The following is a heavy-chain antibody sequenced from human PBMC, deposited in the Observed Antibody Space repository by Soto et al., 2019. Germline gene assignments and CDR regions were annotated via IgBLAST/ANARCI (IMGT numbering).Heavy chain of an antibody. Sequence: EVQLVESGGGLVEPGGSLRLSCAASGITFSNAWMNWVRKAPGKGLEYIGRIRSKTDGGTTEYAAPVEGRFTVSRDDSKNTLYLQMSGLKTEDTAVYYCTTPRPGTNVLDNWGQGTLVSVSS. CDR3: TTPRPGTNVLDN. CDR2: IRSKTDGGTT. D-gene: IGHD2-8*01. CDR1: GITFSNAW. J-gene: IGHJ3*02. V-gene: IGHV3-15*01.